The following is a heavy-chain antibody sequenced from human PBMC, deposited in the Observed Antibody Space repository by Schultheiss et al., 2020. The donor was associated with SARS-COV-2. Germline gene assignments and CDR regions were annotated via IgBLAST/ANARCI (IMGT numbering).Heavy chain of an antibody. J-gene: IGHJ4*02. Sequence: SETLSLTCTVSGGSISSGGYYWSWIRPHPGKGLEWIGYIYYSGSTYYNPSLKSRVTISVDTSKNQFSLKLSSVTAADTALYYCARGLVAVAGRRAPFDYWGQGTLVTVSS. CDR3: ARGLVAVAGRRAPFDY. CDR1: GGSISSGGYY. CDR2: IYYSGST. D-gene: IGHD6-19*01. V-gene: IGHV4-31*03.